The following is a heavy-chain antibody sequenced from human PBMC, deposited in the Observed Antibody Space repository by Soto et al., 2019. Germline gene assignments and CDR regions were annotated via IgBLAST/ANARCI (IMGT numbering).Heavy chain of an antibody. V-gene: IGHV4-34*01. Sequence: PSETLSLTCAVSGGSFSCYYWSWIRQPPGKGLEWIGEINHSGSTNYNPSLKSRVTISVDTSKNQFSLKLSSVTAADTAVYYCAFRTYYYYGMDVWGQGTTVTVSS. CDR1: GGSFSCYY. CDR2: INHSGST. CDR3: AFRTYYYYGMDV. J-gene: IGHJ6*02.